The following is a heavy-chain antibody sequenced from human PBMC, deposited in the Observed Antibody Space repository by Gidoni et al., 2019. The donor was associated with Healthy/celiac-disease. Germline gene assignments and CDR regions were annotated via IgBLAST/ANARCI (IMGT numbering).Heavy chain of an antibody. J-gene: IGHJ2*01. Sequence: EVQLVESGGGLVQPGGSLRLSCEAYGFTFSSYEMNWVRQAPGKGLVWVSYISSSGSTIYYADSVKGRFTISRDNAKNSLYLQMNSLRAEDTAVYYCATQPSWDFDLWGRGTLVTVSS. CDR2: ISSSGSTI. D-gene: IGHD1-1*01. CDR1: GFTFSSYE. CDR3: ATQPSWDFDL. V-gene: IGHV3-48*03.